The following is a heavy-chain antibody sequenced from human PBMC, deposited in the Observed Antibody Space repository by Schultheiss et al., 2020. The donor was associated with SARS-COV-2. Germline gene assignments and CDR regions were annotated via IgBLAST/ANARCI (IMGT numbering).Heavy chain of an antibody. CDR1: GGSFSGYY. Sequence: SQTLSLTCAVYGGSFSGYYWSWIRQPPGKGLEWIGEINHSGSTNYNPSLKSLVTISVDTSKNQFSLKLSSVTAADTAVYYCAKDSSGWFSDGWPYYFDYWGQGTLVTVSS. V-gene: IGHV4-34*01. J-gene: IGHJ4*02. CDR2: INHSGST. CDR3: AKDSSGWFSDGWPYYFDY. D-gene: IGHD6-19*01.